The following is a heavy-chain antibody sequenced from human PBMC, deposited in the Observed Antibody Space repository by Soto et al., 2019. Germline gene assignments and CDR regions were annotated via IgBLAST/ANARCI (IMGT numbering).Heavy chain of an antibody. CDR2: IKSKTDGEST. Sequence: PGGSLRLSCTASGFTFANAWRSWVRQAPGKGLEWVGRIKSKTDGESTDFAAPVKGRFTISRDDSKNTMFLQINSLHIEDTGVYYCTRHVVVVTSVHNYFNSWGQGTLVTVSS. CDR3: TRHVVVVTSVHNYFNS. J-gene: IGHJ4*02. D-gene: IGHD2-21*02. V-gene: IGHV3-15*01. CDR1: GFTFANAW.